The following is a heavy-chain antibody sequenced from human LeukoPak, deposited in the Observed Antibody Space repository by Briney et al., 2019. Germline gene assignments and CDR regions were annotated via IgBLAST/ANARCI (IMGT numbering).Heavy chain of an antibody. CDR1: GGSISSSSYY. Sequence: SETLSLTCTVSGGSISSSSYYWGWIRQPPGKGLEWIGSIYYSGSTYYNPSLKSRVTISVDTSKNQFSLKLSSVTAADTAVYYCARDVLMGFGELFSWFDPWGQGTLVTVSS. J-gene: IGHJ5*02. CDR2: IYYSGST. CDR3: ARDVLMGFGELFSWFDP. D-gene: IGHD3-10*01. V-gene: IGHV4-39*07.